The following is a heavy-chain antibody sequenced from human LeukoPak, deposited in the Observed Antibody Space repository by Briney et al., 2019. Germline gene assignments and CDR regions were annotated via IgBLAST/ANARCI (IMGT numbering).Heavy chain of an antibody. V-gene: IGHV1-18*04. CDR1: GYTFTDYY. CDR2: INPHNGNT. Sequence: ASVKVSCKASGYTFTDYYLHWVRQAPGQGLEWVGRINPHNGNTNYAQKFQGRVTLTTDTSTRTAYMDLRSLRSDDTAVYHCARVALGSWYFDLWGRGTLVTVSS. D-gene: IGHD2-15*01. J-gene: IGHJ2*01. CDR3: ARVALGSWYFDL.